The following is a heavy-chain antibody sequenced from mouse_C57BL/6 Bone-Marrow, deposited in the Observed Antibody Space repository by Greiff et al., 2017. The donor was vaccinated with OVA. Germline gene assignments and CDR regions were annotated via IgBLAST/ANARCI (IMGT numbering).Heavy chain of an antibody. Sequence: QVQLQQSGAELVRPGASVKLSCKASGYTFTDYYINWVKQRPGQGLEWIARIYPGNGNTYYNEKFKGKATLTAEKSSSTAYMQLSSLTSEDSAVYFCARDPGGGFAYWGQGTLVTVSA. CDR1: GYTFTDYY. J-gene: IGHJ3*01. CDR3: ARDPGGGFAY. CDR2: IYPGNGNT. V-gene: IGHV1-76*01.